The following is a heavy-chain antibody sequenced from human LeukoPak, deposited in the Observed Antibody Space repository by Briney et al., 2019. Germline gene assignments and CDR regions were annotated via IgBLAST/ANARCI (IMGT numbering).Heavy chain of an antibody. D-gene: IGHD6-13*01. CDR2: IRYDGSNK. V-gene: IGHV3-33*01. CDR1: GFTFSSYG. Sequence: PGGSLRLSCAASGFTFSSYGMHWVRQAPGKGLEWVGVIRYDGSNKYYADSVKGRFTISRDNSTNTLYPQMNSLRAEDTAVYYCARGGAAAVRRFDPWGQGTLVTVSS. J-gene: IGHJ5*02. CDR3: ARGGAAAVRRFDP.